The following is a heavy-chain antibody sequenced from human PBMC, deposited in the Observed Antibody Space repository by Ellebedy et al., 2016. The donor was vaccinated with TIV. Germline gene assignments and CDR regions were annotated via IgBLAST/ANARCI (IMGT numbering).Heavy chain of an antibody. CDR3: ATPGGCSSTSCPPAPFDP. V-gene: IGHV1-69*13. D-gene: IGHD2-2*01. CDR2: IIPIFGTA. J-gene: IGHJ5*02. CDR1: GGTFSSYA. Sequence: SVKVSXKASGGTFSSYAISWVRQAPGQGLEWMGGIIPIFGTANYAQKFQGRVTITADESTSTAYMELSSLRSEDTAVYYCATPGGCSSTSCPPAPFDPWGQGTLVTVSS.